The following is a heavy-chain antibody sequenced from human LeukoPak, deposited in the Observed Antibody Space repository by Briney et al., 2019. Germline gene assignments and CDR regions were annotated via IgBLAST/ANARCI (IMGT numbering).Heavy chain of an antibody. Sequence: SQTLSLTCTVSGGSISSGDYYWSWIRQPPGKGLEWIGYIYYSGSTYYNPSLKSRVTISVDTSKNQFSLKLSSVTAADTAVYYCARASSTSLYFDYWGQGTLVTVSP. CDR3: ARASSTSLYFDY. CDR2: IYYSGST. J-gene: IGHJ4*02. CDR1: GGSISSGDYY. V-gene: IGHV4-30-4*08. D-gene: IGHD2-2*01.